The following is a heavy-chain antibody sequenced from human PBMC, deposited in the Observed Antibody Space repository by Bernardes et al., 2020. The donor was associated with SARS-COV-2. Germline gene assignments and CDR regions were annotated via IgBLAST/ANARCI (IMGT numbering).Heavy chain of an antibody. CDR3: ARGGNGGDITIFGVVIMSYFDY. D-gene: IGHD3-3*01. J-gene: IGHJ4*02. CDR2: ISYDGSNK. Sequence: SLRLSCAASGFTFSSYAMHWVRQAPGKGLEWVAVISYDGSNKYYADSVKGRFTISRDNSKNTLYLQMNSLRAEDTAVYYCARGGNGGDITIFGVVIMSYFDYWGQGTLVTVSS. V-gene: IGHV3-30-3*01. CDR1: GFTFSSYA.